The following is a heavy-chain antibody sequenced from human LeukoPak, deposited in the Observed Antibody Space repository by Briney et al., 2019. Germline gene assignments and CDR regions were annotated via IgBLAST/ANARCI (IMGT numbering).Heavy chain of an antibody. CDR2: IHPSGIT. Sequence: SETLSLTCTVSGGSLTNGYYYWTRIRQYPGKGLEWIGYIHPSGITDYNPSLKSRITMSLDMSQNQFSLKLTSVTAADTAIYYCARGQDAFKTGYWGQGTLVTVSS. D-gene: IGHD5-24*01. CDR1: GGSLTNGYYY. V-gene: IGHV4-31*03. CDR3: ARGQDAFKTGY. J-gene: IGHJ4*02.